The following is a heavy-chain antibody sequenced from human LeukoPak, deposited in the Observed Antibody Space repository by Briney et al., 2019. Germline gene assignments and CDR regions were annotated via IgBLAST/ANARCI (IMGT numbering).Heavy chain of an antibody. D-gene: IGHD6-19*01. CDR1: GFSLSTSGVG. V-gene: IGHV2-5*02. CDR2: IYWDDDK. CDR3: ARTQGGSSGWYGAFDI. Sequence: SGPTLVNPTQTLTLTCTFSGFSLSTSGVGVGWIRQPPGKALEWLALIYWDDDKRYSPSLKSRLTITKDTSKNQVVLTMTNMDPVDTATYYCARTQGGSSGWYGAFDIWGQGTMVTVSS. J-gene: IGHJ3*02.